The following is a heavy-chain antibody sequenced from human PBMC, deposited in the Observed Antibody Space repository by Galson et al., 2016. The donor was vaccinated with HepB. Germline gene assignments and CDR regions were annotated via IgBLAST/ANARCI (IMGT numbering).Heavy chain of an antibody. CDR2: NHYSGNP. J-gene: IGHJ4*02. Sequence: SETLSLTCAVYNASFNAYFWSWIRQPPGKGLEWIGYNHYSGNPTYNPSLKSRVTVSVDTSKNQFSLMLSSVTAADTAVYYCAGRRGESGTFYYWGQGSLVTVSS. CDR3: AGRRGESGTFYY. D-gene: IGHD3-10*01. V-gene: IGHV4-59*01. CDR1: NASFNAYF.